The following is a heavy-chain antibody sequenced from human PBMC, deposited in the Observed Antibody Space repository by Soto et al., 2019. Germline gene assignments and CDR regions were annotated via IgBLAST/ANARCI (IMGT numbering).Heavy chain of an antibody. CDR1: GGSFSDTY. CDR3: ARGVRVFRGSFDP. CDR2: INHNTNT. Sequence: QVHLQQWGAGLLTPSETLSLTCAVYGGSFSDTYWNWFRQPPGKGLEWIGEINHNTNTIYNPSLRSRFTISVDTTKNHFYLKLTSVTAADTAVYYCARGVRVFRGSFDPWGQGALVTVSS. D-gene: IGHD3-10*02. J-gene: IGHJ5*02. V-gene: IGHV4-34*01.